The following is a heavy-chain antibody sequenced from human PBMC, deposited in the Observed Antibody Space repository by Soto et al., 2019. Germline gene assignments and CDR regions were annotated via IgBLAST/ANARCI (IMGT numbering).Heavy chain of an antibody. CDR1: GGSISSGDYY. Sequence: PSETLSLTCTVSGGSISSGDYYWSWIRQPPGKGLEWIGYIYYSGSTYYNPSLKSRVTISVDTSKNQFSLKLSSVTAADTAVYYCARGSVRDYYDSSGYAHYYYYGMDVWGQGTTVTVSS. CDR2: IYYSGST. J-gene: IGHJ6*02. CDR3: ARGSVRDYYDSSGYAHYYYYGMDV. D-gene: IGHD3-22*01. V-gene: IGHV4-30-4*01.